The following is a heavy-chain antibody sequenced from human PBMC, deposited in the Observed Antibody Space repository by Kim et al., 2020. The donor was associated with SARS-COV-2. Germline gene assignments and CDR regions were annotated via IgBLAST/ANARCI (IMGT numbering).Heavy chain of an antibody. J-gene: IGHJ4*02. CDR1: GFTFSSYG. CDR3: AKDGSSGFFGYYFDY. D-gene: IGHD3-22*01. CDR2: ISYDGSNK. V-gene: IGHV3-30*18. Sequence: GGSLRLSCAASGFTFSSYGMHWVRQAPGKGLEWVAVISYDGSNKYYADSVKGRFTISRDNSKNTLYLQMNSLRAEYTAVYYCAKDGSSGFFGYYFDYWGQGTLVTVSS.